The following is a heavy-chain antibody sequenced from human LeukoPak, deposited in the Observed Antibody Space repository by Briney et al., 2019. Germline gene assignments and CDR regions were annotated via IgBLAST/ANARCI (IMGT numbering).Heavy chain of an antibody. CDR3: ATDYRGATIPGC. J-gene: IGHJ4*02. CDR1: GYTLTELS. CDR2: FDPEDGET. Sequence: ASVKVSCKVSGYTLTELSMHWVRQAPGKGLEWMGGFDPEDGETIYAQKFQGRVTMTEDTSTDTAYMELSSLRSEDTAVYYCATDYRGATIPGCWGQGTLVTVSS. D-gene: IGHD5-12*01. V-gene: IGHV1-24*01.